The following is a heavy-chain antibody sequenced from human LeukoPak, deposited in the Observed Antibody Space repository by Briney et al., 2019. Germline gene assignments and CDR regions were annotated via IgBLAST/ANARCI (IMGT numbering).Heavy chain of an antibody. Sequence: KSSETLSLTCAVSGYSINNGYYWGWIRQSPGEGLEWIGSIHHSGSTYYNPSLRSRVTMSVDTSKNQFSLKLISLTAADTAVYYCARRGVPTAVHLFAFDIWGRGTMVTVSS. V-gene: IGHV4-38-2*01. D-gene: IGHD2-2*01. J-gene: IGHJ3*02. CDR2: IHHSGST. CDR3: ARRGVPTAVHLFAFDI. CDR1: GYSINNGYY.